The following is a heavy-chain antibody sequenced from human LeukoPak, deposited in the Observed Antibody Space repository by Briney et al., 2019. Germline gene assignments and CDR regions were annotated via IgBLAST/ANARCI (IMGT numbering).Heavy chain of an antibody. Sequence: ASVKVSCKGSGYTFTNYGINWVRQAPGQGLEWMGWISAYNGNTNYAQTLQGRVTMTTDTSTSTAYMELRSLRSDDTAVYYCARRLTDSSGYYPYYYYGMDVWGQGTTVTVSS. J-gene: IGHJ6*02. CDR3: ARRLTDSSGYYPYYYYGMDV. CDR1: GYTFTNYG. D-gene: IGHD3-22*01. V-gene: IGHV1-18*01. CDR2: ISAYNGNT.